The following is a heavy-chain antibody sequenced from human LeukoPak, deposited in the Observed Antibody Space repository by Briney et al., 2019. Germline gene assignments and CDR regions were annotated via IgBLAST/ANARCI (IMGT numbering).Heavy chain of an antibody. CDR3: AKDHYCSSTSCYGFDY. V-gene: IGHV3-30*18. CDR2: ISYDGSNK. D-gene: IGHD2-2*01. Sequence: PGGSLRLSCAASGFTFSSYGMHWVRQAPGKGLGWVAVISYDGSNKYYADSVKGRFTISRDNSKNTLYLQMNSLRAEDTAVYYCAKDHYCSSTSCYGFDYWGQGTLVTVSS. CDR1: GFTFSSYG. J-gene: IGHJ4*02.